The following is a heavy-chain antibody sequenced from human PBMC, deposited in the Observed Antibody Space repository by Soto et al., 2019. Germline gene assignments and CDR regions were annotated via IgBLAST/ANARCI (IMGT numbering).Heavy chain of an antibody. Sequence: PGGSLRLSCAASGFTFGTFAMSWVRQAPGKGLEWVSFISGSGDRTSYADPVKGRFTISRDTSENMLYLQMNSLRLEDTAIYYCAKLRYYDFWSGENWFDPWGRGTLVTVS. CDR1: GFTFGTFA. CDR3: AKLRYYDFWSGENWFDP. J-gene: IGHJ5*02. V-gene: IGHV3-23*01. D-gene: IGHD3-3*01. CDR2: ISGSGDRT.